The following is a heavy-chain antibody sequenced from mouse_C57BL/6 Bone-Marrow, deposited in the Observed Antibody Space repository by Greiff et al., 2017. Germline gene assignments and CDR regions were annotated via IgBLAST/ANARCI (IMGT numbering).Heavy chain of an antibody. CDR2: ISYDGSN. J-gene: IGHJ3*01. D-gene: IGHD1-1*01. CDR1: GYSITSGYY. V-gene: IGHV3-6*01. Sequence: EVHLVESGPGLVKPSQSLSLTCSVTGYSITSGYYWNWIRQFPGNKLEWMGYISYDGSNNYNPSLKNRISITRDTSKNQFFLKLNSVTTEDTATYYCARGDYGSSYERWFAYWGQGTLVTVSA. CDR3: ARGDYGSSYERWFAY.